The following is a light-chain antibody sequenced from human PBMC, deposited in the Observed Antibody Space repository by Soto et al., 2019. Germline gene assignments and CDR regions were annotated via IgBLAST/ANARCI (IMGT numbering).Light chain of an antibody. J-gene: IGKJ1*01. Sequence: DVVMKKSPLSLTVTLGQTASSSYRTSKNLVYSYGNTYLNWFQQRPGKSQRRLIYKVSNRDSGVTDRFCCSGSGTDFTLKSSRVEAEDVGVYYCIHGTHWPRTFGQGTKVEIK. V-gene: IGKV2-30*01. CDR3: IHGTHWPRT. CDR2: KVS. CDR1: KNLVYSYGNTY.